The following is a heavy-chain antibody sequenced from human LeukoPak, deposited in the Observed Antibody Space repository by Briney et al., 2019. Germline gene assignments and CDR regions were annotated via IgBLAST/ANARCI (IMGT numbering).Heavy chain of an antibody. CDR1: GFTFSNFA. CDR3: VKGLYTIDY. CDR2: ISAGGT. Sequence: GGTLRLSCAASGFTFSNFAMNWVRQAPGKGLEWVSAISAGGTFYADFVKGRFTISRDNSKNTLYLQMNSLRVDDTAVYYCVKGLYTIDYWGQGTLVTVSS. D-gene: IGHD2-2*02. J-gene: IGHJ4*02. V-gene: IGHV3-23*01.